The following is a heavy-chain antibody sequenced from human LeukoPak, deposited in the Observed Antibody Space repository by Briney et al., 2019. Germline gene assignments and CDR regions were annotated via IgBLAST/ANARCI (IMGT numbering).Heavy chain of an antibody. Sequence: PGGSLRLSCAASGFTFGTYGMHWVRQAPGKGLEWVSSISSSSSYIYYADSVKGRFTISRDNAKNSLYLQMNSLRAEDTAVYYCARMLWLPTHPTPSAHSYYYGMDVWGQGTTVTVSS. CDR2: ISSSSSYI. V-gene: IGHV3-21*01. D-gene: IGHD2-21*01. CDR3: ARMLWLPTHPTPSAHSYYYGMDV. CDR1: GFTFGTYG. J-gene: IGHJ6*02.